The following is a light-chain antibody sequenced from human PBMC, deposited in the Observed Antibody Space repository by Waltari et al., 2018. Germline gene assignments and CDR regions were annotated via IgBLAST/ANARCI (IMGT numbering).Light chain of an antibody. Sequence: SYVLTQPPSVSVAPGQTARITCGGNNIGSTSVHWYQQKPGQAPVLFVYDDTDRPAGSPERFSGSNSGNTATLTISRVEAVDEADYYCQVWDSSSDHVVFGGGTKLTVL. CDR3: QVWDSSSDHVV. CDR2: DDT. J-gene: IGLJ2*01. V-gene: IGLV3-21*02. CDR1: NIGSTS.